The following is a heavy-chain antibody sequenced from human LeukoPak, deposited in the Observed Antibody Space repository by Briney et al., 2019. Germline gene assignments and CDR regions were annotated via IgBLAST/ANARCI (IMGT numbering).Heavy chain of an antibody. CDR2: ISGSGGST. J-gene: IGHJ3*02. CDR3: AIGYYECMYDDFDI. CDR1: GFTFSRYA. V-gene: IGHV3-23*01. D-gene: IGHD3-22*01. Sequence: GGSLRLSCAASGFTFSRYAMGWRSQAPGKGLEWVSAISGSGGSTYYADSVKGRFTISRDNSKNTLYLQMNSMRAEDTAVYYCAIGYYECMYDDFDIWGQGTMVTVSS.